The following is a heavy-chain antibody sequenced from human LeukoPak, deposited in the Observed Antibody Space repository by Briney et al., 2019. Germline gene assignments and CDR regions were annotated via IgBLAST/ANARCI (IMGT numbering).Heavy chain of an antibody. V-gene: IGHV1-8*03. Sequence: ASVKVSCKAPGYTFTTYDINWVRQAPGQGLEWMGWMNPNSGNTGYAQKFQDRVTITRDTSISTAYMELSSLRSEDTAMYFCTRGGYSSSWYGDAFDVWGQGTMVTVSS. J-gene: IGHJ3*01. CDR1: GYTFTTYD. CDR2: MNPNSGNT. CDR3: TRGGYSSSWYGDAFDV. D-gene: IGHD6-13*01.